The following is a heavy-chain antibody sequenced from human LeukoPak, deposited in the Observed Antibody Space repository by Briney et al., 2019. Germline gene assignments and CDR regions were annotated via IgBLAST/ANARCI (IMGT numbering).Heavy chain of an antibody. CDR1: GGSISSSSYY. CDR3: ARDPFADWESGYLPLLDY. J-gene: IGHJ4*02. D-gene: IGHD3-22*01. V-gene: IGHV4-39*07. CDR2: IFYSGST. Sequence: SETLSLTCTVSGGSISSSSYYWGWIRQPPGKGLEWIGSIFYSGSTYYNPSLKSRVTISVDTSKKQFSLKLSSVTAADTAVYYCARDPFADWESGYLPLLDYWGQGTLVTVSS.